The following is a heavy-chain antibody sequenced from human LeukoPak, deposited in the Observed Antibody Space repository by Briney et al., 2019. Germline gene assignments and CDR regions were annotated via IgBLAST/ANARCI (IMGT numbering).Heavy chain of an antibody. CDR3: ARWGSIAVARFDY. J-gene: IGHJ4*02. CDR1: GGSISNYY. V-gene: IGHV4-59*01. CDR2: IYYTGST. Sequence: SETLSLTCTVPGGSISNYYWSWIRQPPGKGLERIGYIYYTGSTNYNPSLTSRVNISVDTSKNQFSLNLTSVTAADTAVYYCARWGSIAVARFDYWGQGTLVTVS. D-gene: IGHD6-6*01.